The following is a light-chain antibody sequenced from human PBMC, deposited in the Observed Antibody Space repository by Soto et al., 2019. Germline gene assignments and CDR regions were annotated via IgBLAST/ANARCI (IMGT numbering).Light chain of an antibody. CDR2: AAS. V-gene: IGKV1-39*01. J-gene: IGKJ1*01. CDR1: QTILTY. CDR3: QQSFSTTWT. Sequence: DIQMTQSPSSLSASVGDRFTITCLASQTILTYLNWYQQKPGKAPKLLIYAASSLQSGVPSRFSGGGSATDFTLTISSLEPEDFATYYCQQSFSTTWTFGHGTKVDIK.